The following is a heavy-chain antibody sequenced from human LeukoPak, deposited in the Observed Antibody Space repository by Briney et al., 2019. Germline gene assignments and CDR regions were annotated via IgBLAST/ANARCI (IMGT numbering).Heavy chain of an antibody. CDR1: GFTFSSYA. CDR3: ATRIEQQLVP. V-gene: IGHV3-23*01. D-gene: IGHD6-6*01. CDR2: ITSSGGGT. Sequence: AGGSLRLSCAASGFTFSSYAMSWGRQAPGKGLEWGSAITSSGGGTYYADSVKGRFTISRDNSKSTLYLQMNSLGVDDTALYYCATRIEQQLVPGGQGTLVPVSS. J-gene: IGHJ4*02.